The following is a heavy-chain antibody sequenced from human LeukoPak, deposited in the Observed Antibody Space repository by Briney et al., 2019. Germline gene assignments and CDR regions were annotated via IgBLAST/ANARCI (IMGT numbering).Heavy chain of an antibody. D-gene: IGHD1-26*01. V-gene: IGHV3-23*01. Sequence: GGSLRLSCAASGFTFSSYAMSWVRQAPGKGLEWVSAISGSGGSAYYADSVKGRFTISRDNSKNTLYLQMNSLRTEDTAVYYCAKDFVPRGGSYFPGFDYWGQGTLVIVSS. CDR1: GFTFSSYA. CDR2: ISGSGGSA. J-gene: IGHJ4*02. CDR3: AKDFVPRGGSYFPGFDY.